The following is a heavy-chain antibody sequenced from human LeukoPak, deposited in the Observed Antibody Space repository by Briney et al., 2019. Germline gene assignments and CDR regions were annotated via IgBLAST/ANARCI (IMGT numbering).Heavy chain of an antibody. CDR3: ARAIGYCTNGVCPGFDY. Sequence: SQTLSLTCTVSGGSISSGGYCWSWIRQHPGKGLEWIGYIYYSGSTYYNPSLKSRVTISVDTSKNQFSLKLSSVTAADTAVYYCARAIGYCTNGVCPGFDYWGQGTLVTVSS. D-gene: IGHD2-8*01. J-gene: IGHJ4*02. CDR2: IYYSGST. CDR1: GGSISSGGYC. V-gene: IGHV4-31*03.